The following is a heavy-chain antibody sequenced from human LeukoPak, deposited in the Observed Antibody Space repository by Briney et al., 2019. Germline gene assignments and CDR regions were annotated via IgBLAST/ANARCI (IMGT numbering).Heavy chain of an antibody. V-gene: IGHV4-39*01. CDR3: ARQDCSASGCYGLHYFDR. Sequence: PSETLSLTCSVSGGSIDSTSYYWTWIRQPPGKGLEYIGNIYHSGSTYYNPSLKSRVTISVDTSRNQFSLKLTSLTAADTAVYFCARQDCSASGCYGLHYFDRWGQGTLATVSS. D-gene: IGHD2-15*01. CDR1: GGSIDSTSYY. CDR2: IYHSGST. J-gene: IGHJ1*01.